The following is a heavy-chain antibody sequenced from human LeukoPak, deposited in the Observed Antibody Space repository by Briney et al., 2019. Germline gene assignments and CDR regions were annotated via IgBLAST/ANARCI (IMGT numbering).Heavy chain of an antibody. D-gene: IGHD2-15*01. J-gene: IGHJ3*02. CDR1: GYTFTSYD. V-gene: IGHV1-18*01. CDR3: ARAYCSGGSCYHAFDI. Sequence: GASEKVSCKASGYTFTSYDISWVRQAPGQGLEWMGWISAYNGNTNYAQKLQGRVTMTTDTSTSTAYMELRSLRSDDTAVYYCARAYCSGGSCYHAFDIWGQGTMVTVSS. CDR2: ISAYNGNT.